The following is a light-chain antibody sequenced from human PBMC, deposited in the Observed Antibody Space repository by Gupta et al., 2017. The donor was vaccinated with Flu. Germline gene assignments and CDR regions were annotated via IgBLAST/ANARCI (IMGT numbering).Light chain of an antibody. CDR2: EVS. CDR3: SSYTSSSTRV. Sequence: QSALTQPASGSGSPGQSITISCTGTSSDIGGYNYVSWYQQHPGKAPKLMIYEVSNRPSGVSNRFSGSKSGNTASLTISGLQADDEADYYCSSYTSSSTRVFGTGTKVTVL. J-gene: IGLJ1*01. V-gene: IGLV2-14*01. CDR1: SSDIGGYNY.